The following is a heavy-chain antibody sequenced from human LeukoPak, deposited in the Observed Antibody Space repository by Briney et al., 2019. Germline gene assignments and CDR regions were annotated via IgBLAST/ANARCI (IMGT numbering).Heavy chain of an antibody. J-gene: IGHJ6*02. V-gene: IGHV3-33*01. CDR2: IWYDGSKK. CDR1: GFTFSSSG. Sequence: GGSLRLSCAASGFTFSSSGMNWVRQAPGKGLEWVALIWYDGSKKYYADSVKGRFTISRDNSMNTLYVQMNSQRAEDTAVYYCARALRANSYYYGVDVWGQGTTVTVSS. CDR3: ARALRANSYYYGVDV.